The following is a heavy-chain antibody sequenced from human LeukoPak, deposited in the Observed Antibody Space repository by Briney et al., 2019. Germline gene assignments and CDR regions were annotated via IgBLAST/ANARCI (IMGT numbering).Heavy chain of an antibody. V-gene: IGHV1-8*02. CDR2: MNPNSGNT. J-gene: IGHJ5*02. Sequence: ASVKVSCKASGYTFTSYYMHWVRQATGQGLEWMGWMNPNSGNTGYAQKFQGRVTMTRNTSISTAYMELSSLRSEDTAVYYCAREYYDFWSGYYNWFDPWGQGTLVTVSS. CDR1: GYTFTSYY. CDR3: AREYYDFWSGYYNWFDP. D-gene: IGHD3-3*01.